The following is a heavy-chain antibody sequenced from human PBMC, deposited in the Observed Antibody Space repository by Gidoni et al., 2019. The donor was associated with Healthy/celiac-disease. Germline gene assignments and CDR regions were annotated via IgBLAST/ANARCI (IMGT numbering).Heavy chain of an antibody. J-gene: IGHJ3*02. CDR2: IYPGDSDT. V-gene: IGHV5-51*01. CDR1: GYSFTSYW. D-gene: IGHD1-26*01. Sequence: EVQLVQSGAGVKKPGESVKICGKGSGYSFTSYWIGWVGKMPGKGLERMGIIYPGDSDTKYSPSCHAQVTISADTSISTAYLQCSSLKASDTAMHYCARNSPSESYQGAFDIWGQGTMVTVSS. CDR3: ARNSPSESYQGAFDI.